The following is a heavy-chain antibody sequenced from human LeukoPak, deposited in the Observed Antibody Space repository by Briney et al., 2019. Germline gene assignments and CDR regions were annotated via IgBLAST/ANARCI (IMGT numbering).Heavy chain of an antibody. D-gene: IGHD6-19*01. CDR3: ARTGLQWLGSSFLDV. Sequence: GGSLRLSCVASGFTFSNYWMSWVRQAPGKGLEWVANIKQDGSEKYYVDSVKGRFTISRDNFKNTLYLQMNSLRAEDTAVYHCARTGLQWLGSSFLDVWGKGTTVTVSS. CDR2: IKQDGSEK. J-gene: IGHJ6*04. V-gene: IGHV3-7*01. CDR1: GFTFSNYW.